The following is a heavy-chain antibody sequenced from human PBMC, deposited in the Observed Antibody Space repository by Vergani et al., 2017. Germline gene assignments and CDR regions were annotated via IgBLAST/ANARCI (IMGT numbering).Heavy chain of an antibody. D-gene: IGHD6-19*01. CDR2: ISAQTGNT. CDR3: ARFYSSGPPRTYYFDY. Sequence: QIQLVQSGAEVKQPGASVKVSCKASGYTFVNYGISWVRQAPGQGLEWVGWISAQTGNTKSAQKLQGRVTMTTDTSTSTAYMELRSLRSDDTAVYYCARFYSSGPPRTYYFDYWGQGTLVTVSS. J-gene: IGHJ4*02. CDR1: GYTFVNYG. V-gene: IGHV1-18*01.